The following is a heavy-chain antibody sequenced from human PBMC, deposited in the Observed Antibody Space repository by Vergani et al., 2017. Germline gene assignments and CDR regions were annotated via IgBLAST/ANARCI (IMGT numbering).Heavy chain of an antibody. Sequence: QVQLQESGPGLVKPSQTLSLTCTVSGGSISSGSYYWSWIRQPAGKGLEWIGRIYTSGSTNYNPSLKSRVTISVDTSKNQFSLKLSSVTAADTAVYYCASQTMVRGVNWFDPWGQGTLVTVSS. V-gene: IGHV4-61*02. J-gene: IGHJ5*02. D-gene: IGHD3-10*01. CDR3: ASQTMVRGVNWFDP. CDR1: GGSISSGSYY. CDR2: IYTSGST.